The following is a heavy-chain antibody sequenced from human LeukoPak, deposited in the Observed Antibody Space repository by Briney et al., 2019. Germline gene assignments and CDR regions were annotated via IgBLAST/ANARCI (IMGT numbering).Heavy chain of an antibody. J-gene: IGHJ5*02. CDR1: GFTFTSSA. V-gene: IGHV1-58*01. Sequence: SVKVSCKASGFTFTSSAVQWVRQARGQGLEWIGWIVVGSGNTNYAQKFQERVTINRDMSTSTAYMELSRLRSDDTAVYYCARDSNPNGSGSYYNEGDWFDPWGQGTLVTVSS. D-gene: IGHD3-10*01. CDR3: ARDSNPNGSGSYYNEGDWFDP. CDR2: IVVGSGNT.